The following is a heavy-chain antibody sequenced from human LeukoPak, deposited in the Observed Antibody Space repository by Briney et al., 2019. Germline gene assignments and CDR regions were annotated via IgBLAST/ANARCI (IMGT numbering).Heavy chain of an antibody. CDR3: ASGDYYYGMDV. D-gene: IGHD3-10*01. Sequence: GGPLNFSCEASGFTFSSYELNWVGKAPGKGLEWVSYISSSGSTIYYADSVKGRFTISRDNAKNSLYLQMNSLRAEDTAVYYCASGDYYYGMDVWGQGTTVTVSS. CDR2: ISSSGSTI. CDR1: GFTFSSYE. V-gene: IGHV3-48*03. J-gene: IGHJ6*02.